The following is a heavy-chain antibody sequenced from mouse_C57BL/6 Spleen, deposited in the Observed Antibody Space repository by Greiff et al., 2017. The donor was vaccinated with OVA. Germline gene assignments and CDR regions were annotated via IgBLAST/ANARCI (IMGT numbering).Heavy chain of an antibody. CDR2: IDPSDSYT. CDR1: GYTFISYW. J-gene: IGHJ4*01. CDR3: AKLGLSAMDY. Sequence: QVQLQQPGAELVKPGASVKLSCKASGYTFISYWMQWVKQRPGQGLEWIGEIDPSDSYTNYNQKFKGKATLTVDTSSSTAYMQLSSLTSEDSAVYYCAKLGLSAMDYWGQGTSVTVSS. V-gene: IGHV1-50*01. D-gene: IGHD4-1*01.